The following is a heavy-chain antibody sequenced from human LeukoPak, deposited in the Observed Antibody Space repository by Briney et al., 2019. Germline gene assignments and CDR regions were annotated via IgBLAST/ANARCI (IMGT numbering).Heavy chain of an antibody. CDR1: GGSISSYY. Sequence: SETLSLTCTVSGGSISSYYWSWIRQPPGKGLEWIGEINHSGSTNYNPSLKSRVTISVDTSKNQFSLKLSSVTAADTAVYYCARGGIYCSSTSCRKYYFDYWGQGTLVTVSS. J-gene: IGHJ4*02. V-gene: IGHV4-34*01. CDR3: ARGGIYCSSTSCRKYYFDY. CDR2: INHSGST. D-gene: IGHD2-2*01.